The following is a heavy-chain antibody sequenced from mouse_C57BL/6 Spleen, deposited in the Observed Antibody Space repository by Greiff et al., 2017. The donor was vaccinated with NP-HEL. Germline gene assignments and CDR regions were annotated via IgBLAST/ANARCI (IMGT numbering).Heavy chain of an antibody. Sequence: VQLQQPGAELVKPGASVKLSCNASGYTFTSYWMQWVQQRPGQGLEWIGEIDPSDSYTTYNQKFKGKATLTVDTSSSTAYMQLSSLTAEDSAVYYCARNYGSSYWFAYWGQGTLVTVSA. V-gene: IGHV1-50*01. J-gene: IGHJ3*01. CDR2: IDPSDSYT. D-gene: IGHD1-1*01. CDR1: GYTFTSYW. CDR3: ARNYGSSYWFAY.